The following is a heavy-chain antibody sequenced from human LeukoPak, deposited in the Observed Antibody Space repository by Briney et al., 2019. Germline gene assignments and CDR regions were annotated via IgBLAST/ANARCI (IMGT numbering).Heavy chain of an antibody. CDR1: GFTVSSNY. CDR2: IYSGGST. J-gene: IGHJ4*02. V-gene: IGHV3-53*01. CDR3: ARGRRDSSGYSPKPYYFDY. D-gene: IGHD3-22*01. Sequence: GGSLRLSCAASGFTVSSNYMSWVRQAPGKGLEWVSDIYSGGSTYYADSVKGRFTISRDNSKNTLYLQMNSLRAEDTAVYYCARGRRDSSGYSPKPYYFDYWGQGTLVTVSS.